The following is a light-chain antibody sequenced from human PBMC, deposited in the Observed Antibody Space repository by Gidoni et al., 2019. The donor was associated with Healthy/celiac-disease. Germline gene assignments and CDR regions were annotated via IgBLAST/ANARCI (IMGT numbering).Light chain of an antibody. CDR3: QQYNSYSGGT. J-gene: IGKJ1*01. CDR1: QSISSW. V-gene: IGKV1-5*01. Sequence: DIQMTQSPSTLSASVGDRVTITCRASQSISSWLAWYQQKPGKAPKLLIYDASSLESGVPSRFSGSGSGTESTLTISSLQPDDFATYYCQQYNSYSGGTFGQGTKVEIK. CDR2: DAS.